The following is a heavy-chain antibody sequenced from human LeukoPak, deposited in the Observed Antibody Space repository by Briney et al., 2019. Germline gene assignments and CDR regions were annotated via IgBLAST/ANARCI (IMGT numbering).Heavy chain of an antibody. Sequence: PGGSLRLSCVASGFIASNNYMSWVRQAPGKGLEWVSVIYSSGPIFYADSVKGRFTISRDSSKNALYLQMNSLRADDTAVYYCARHRGSYFDYWGQGSLVTVSS. D-gene: IGHD3-10*01. CDR1: GFIASNNY. J-gene: IGHJ4*02. V-gene: IGHV3-53*01. CDR3: ARHRGSYFDY. CDR2: IYSSGPI.